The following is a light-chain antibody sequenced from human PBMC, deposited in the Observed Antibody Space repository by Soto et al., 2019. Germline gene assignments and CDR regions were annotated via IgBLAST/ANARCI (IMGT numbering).Light chain of an antibody. CDR2: AAS. J-gene: IGKJ5*01. V-gene: IGKV1-39*01. CDR1: QNINNY. CDR3: QQSYSTPRT. Sequence: IQLTQSPSSLSASVGDRVTITCRASQNINNYLSWYQQRPGKAPKLLIYAASSLQSGVPSRFSGSGSGTDFSLTISSLQPEDFATYYCQQSYSTPRTFGQGTRLEIK.